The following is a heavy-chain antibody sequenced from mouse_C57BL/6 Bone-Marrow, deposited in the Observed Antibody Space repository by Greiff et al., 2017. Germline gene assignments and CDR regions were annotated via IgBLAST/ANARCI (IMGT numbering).Heavy chain of an antibody. CDR3: ARDAGDGYSDAMDY. J-gene: IGHJ4*01. Sequence: EVKLVESGGGLVQSGRSLRLSCATSGFTFSDFYMEWVRQAPGKGLEWIAASRNKANDYTTEYSASVKGRFIVSRDTSQSILYLQMNALRAEDTAIYYCARDAGDGYSDAMDYWGQGTSVTVSS. CDR1: GFTFSDFY. CDR2: SRNKANDYTT. V-gene: IGHV7-1*01. D-gene: IGHD2-3*01.